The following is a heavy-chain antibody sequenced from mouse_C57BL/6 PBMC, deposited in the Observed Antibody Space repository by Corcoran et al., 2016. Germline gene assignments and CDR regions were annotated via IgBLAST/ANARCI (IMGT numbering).Heavy chain of an antibody. V-gene: IGHV3-6*01. CDR2: ISYDGSN. CDR1: GYSITSGYY. J-gene: IGHJ4*01. Sequence: DVQLQESGPGLVKPSQSLSLTCSVTGYSITSGYYWNWIRQFPGNKLEWMGYISYDGSNNYNPSLKNRISITRDTSKNQFFLKLNSVTTEDTATYYCASFYYDYDGYYYAMDYWGQGTSVTVSS. D-gene: IGHD2-4*01. CDR3: ASFYYDYDGYYYAMDY.